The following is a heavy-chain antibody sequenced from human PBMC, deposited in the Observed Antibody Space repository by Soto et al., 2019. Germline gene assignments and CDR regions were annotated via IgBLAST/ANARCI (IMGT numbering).Heavy chain of an antibody. Sequence: SLRLSCAGSGFTFSSYAMHWVRQAPGKGLELGAGISYDGSNKYYADSVEGRFTISRDNSKNTLYLQMNSLRAEDTAVYYCARVRGQWVPTRTQFPKNYYYYNGMKVWGQGTTDNVSS. CDR1: GFTFSSYA. CDR2: ISYDGSNK. D-gene: IGHD6-19*01. CDR3: ARVRGQWVPTRTQFPKNYYYYNGMKV. V-gene: IGHV3-30-3*01. J-gene: IGHJ6*02.